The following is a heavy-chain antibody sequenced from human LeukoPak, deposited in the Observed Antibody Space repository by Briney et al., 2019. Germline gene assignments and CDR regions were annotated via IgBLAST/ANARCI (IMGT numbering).Heavy chain of an antibody. CDR1: GFPFRTHA. CDR2: ISFDGNTK. V-gene: IGHV3-30*01. CDR3: ARDMSEKYTADY. J-gene: IGHJ4*02. Sequence: GRSLRLSCAVYGFPFRTHAMHWVRQAPGKGLEWVAFISFDGNTKYYSDSVRGRFPISRDNSKNTVYLQMNSLRPEDTAVYYCARDMSEKYTADYWGQGTLVTVSS. D-gene: IGHD1-1*01.